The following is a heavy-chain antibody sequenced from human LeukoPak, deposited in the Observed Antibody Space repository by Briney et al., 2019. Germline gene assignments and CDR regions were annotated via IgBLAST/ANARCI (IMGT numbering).Heavy chain of an antibody. V-gene: IGHV4-39*07. Sequence: SETLSLTCTVSGGSIIGTTYYWGWIRQPPGKGLEWIGNIYYSGSTYYNPSLQSRVTISVDTSRSHFSLKLSSATAADTAVYYCARGERLGPDFWGQGTLVTVSS. CDR2: IYYSGST. CDR3: ARGERLGPDF. CDR1: GGSIIGTTYY. J-gene: IGHJ4*02. D-gene: IGHD1-1*01.